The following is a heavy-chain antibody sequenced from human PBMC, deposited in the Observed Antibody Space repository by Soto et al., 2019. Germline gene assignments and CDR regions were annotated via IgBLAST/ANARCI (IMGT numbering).Heavy chain of an antibody. D-gene: IGHD1-26*01. V-gene: IGHV3-30*18. J-gene: IGHJ4*02. Sequence: QVQLVESGGGVVQPGRSLRLSCAASGFTFSSYGMHWVRQAPGKGVEWVAVISYDGSNKYYADFVKGRFTISRDNSKNTLYLQMNSLRADDTAGYYCAKDQEVGATTSWADYWGQGTLVTVSS. CDR2: ISYDGSNK. CDR3: AKDQEVGATTSWADY. CDR1: GFTFSSYG.